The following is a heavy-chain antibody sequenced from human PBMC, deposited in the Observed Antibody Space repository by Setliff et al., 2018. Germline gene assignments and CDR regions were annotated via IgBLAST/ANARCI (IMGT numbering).Heavy chain of an antibody. Sequence: GASVKVSCKASGYTFTSYGISWVRQAPGQGLEWMGWISAYNGNTNYAQKPQGRVTMTTDTSTSTAYMELRSLRSDDTAVYYCARRVYYYGSGSGSGMDVWGQGTTVTVSS. V-gene: IGHV1-18*01. CDR2: ISAYNGNT. J-gene: IGHJ6*02. CDR3: ARRVYYYGSGSGSGMDV. CDR1: GYTFTSYG. D-gene: IGHD3-10*01.